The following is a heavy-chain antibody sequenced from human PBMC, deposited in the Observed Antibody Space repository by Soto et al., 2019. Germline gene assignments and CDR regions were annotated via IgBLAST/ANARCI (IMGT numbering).Heavy chain of an antibody. CDR3: ARVPYDFWGDYYYYYGMDV. CDR1: GFTFSSYW. Sequence: GGSLRLSCAASGFTFSSYWMHWVRQAPGKGLVWVSRINSDGSSTSYADSVKGRFTISRDNAKNTLYLQMNSLRAEDTAVYYCARVPYDFWGDYYYYYGMDVWGQGTTVTVSS. CDR2: INSDGSST. V-gene: IGHV3-74*01. J-gene: IGHJ6*02. D-gene: IGHD3-3*01.